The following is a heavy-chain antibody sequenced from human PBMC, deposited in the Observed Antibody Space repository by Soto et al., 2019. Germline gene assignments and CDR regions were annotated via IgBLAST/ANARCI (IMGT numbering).Heavy chain of an antibody. J-gene: IGHJ6*03. CDR2: VSGSGVAT. CDR1: GFTFSSYA. V-gene: IGHV3-23*01. Sequence: EVQLLESGGGLVQPGGSLRLSCAASGFTFSSYAMTWVRQAPGKGLEWVSSVSGSGVATYYADSVRGRFTISRDNSKRTLYLQMKSLRSDDTALYYCAKSPTNRRSSYMDVWGKGTTVTVSS. CDR3: AKSPTNRRSSYMDV.